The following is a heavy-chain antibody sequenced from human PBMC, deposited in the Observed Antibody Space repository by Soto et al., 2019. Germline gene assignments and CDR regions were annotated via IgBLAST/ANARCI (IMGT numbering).Heavy chain of an antibody. Sequence: QVQLVESGGGVVQPGRSLRLSCAASGFTFSSYGMHWARQAPGKGLEWVAVIWYDGSNKYYADSVKGRFTISRDNSKNTLYLQMNSLRAEDTAVYYCARSSDINEHAFDIWGQGTMVTVSS. V-gene: IGHV3-33*01. J-gene: IGHJ3*02. CDR2: IWYDGSNK. CDR1: GFTFSSYG. CDR3: ARSSDINEHAFDI.